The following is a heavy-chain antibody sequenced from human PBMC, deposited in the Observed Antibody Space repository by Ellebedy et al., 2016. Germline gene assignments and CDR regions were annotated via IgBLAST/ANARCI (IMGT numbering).Heavy chain of an antibody. Sequence: GESLKISCAASGFTFSTYAMSWVRQAPGRGLEWVSVIYSGGSTYYADSVKGRFIISRDNSKNTVYLQMNSLRAEDTAVYYCARDIGAAAAMGFWGQGTLVTVSS. D-gene: IGHD6-13*01. V-gene: IGHV3-53*01. CDR1: GFTFSTYA. CDR2: IYSGGST. CDR3: ARDIGAAAAMGF. J-gene: IGHJ4*02.